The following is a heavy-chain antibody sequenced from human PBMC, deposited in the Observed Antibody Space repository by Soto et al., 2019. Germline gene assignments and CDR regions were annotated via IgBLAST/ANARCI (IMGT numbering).Heavy chain of an antibody. D-gene: IGHD5-18*01. CDR1: GYSFTSYW. Sequence: AGESLKISCNGSGYSFTSYWIGWVRQMPGKGLEWMGIIYPGDSDTRYSPSFQGQVTISADKSISTAYLQWSSLKASDTAMYYCARSTAMPYYYYYGMDVWGQGTTVTVSS. J-gene: IGHJ6*02. CDR2: IYPGDSDT. V-gene: IGHV5-51*01. CDR3: ARSTAMPYYYYYGMDV.